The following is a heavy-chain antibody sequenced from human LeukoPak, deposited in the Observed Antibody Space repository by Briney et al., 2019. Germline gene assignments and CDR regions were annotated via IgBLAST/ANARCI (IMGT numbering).Heavy chain of an antibody. V-gene: IGHV5-51*01. D-gene: IGHD3-3*01. CDR1: GYTFSSYW. Sequence: GESLKISCKGSGYTFSSYWIGWVRQMPGKGLEWMGIIYPGDSDTRYSPSLQGQVTISVDTSIGTACLQWSSLKASDTAIYYCARQNDFRLDYWGQGALVTVSS. J-gene: IGHJ4*02. CDR3: ARQNDFRLDY. CDR2: IYPGDSDT.